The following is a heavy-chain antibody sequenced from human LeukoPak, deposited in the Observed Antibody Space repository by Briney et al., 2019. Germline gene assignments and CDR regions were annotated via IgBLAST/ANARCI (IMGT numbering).Heavy chain of an antibody. V-gene: IGHV1-2*02. D-gene: IGHD3-10*01. J-gene: IGHJ4*02. CDR3: ARLSTDYYGSGTSYYFDY. CDR1: GYTFTDYY. CDR2: INPNSGGT. Sequence: ASVKVSCKASGYTFTDYYMHWVRQAPGQGLEWMGWINPNSGGTSYAQKFQGRDTMTRDTSISTAYMDLTRLRSDDTAMYYCARLSTDYYGSGTSYYFDYWGQGTLVTVSS.